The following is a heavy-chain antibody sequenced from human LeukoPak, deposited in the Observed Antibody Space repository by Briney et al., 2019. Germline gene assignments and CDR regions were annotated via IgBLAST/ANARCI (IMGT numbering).Heavy chain of an antibody. J-gene: IGHJ6*02. CDR3: ARGVTVTPFYYYYGMDV. Sequence: ASVKVSCKVSGYTLTELSMHWVRQAPGKGLEWVGGFDPEDGETIYAQKFQGRVTMTEDTSTDTAYMELSSLRSDDTAVYYCARGVTVTPFYYYYGMDVWGQGTTVTVSS. CDR2: FDPEDGET. V-gene: IGHV1-24*01. D-gene: IGHD4-17*01. CDR1: GYTLTELS.